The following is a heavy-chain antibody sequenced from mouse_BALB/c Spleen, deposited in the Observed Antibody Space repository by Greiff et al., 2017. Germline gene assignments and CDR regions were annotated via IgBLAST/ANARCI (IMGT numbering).Heavy chain of an antibody. CDR3: AREYYGYYFDY. V-gene: IGHV1S137*01. CDR1: GYTFTDYA. J-gene: IGHJ2*01. CDR2: ISTYYGDA. Sequence: QGQLQQSGAELVRPGVSVKISCKGSGYTFTDYAMHWVKQSHAKSLEWIGVISTYYGDASYNQKFKGKATMTVDKSSSTAYMELARLTSEDSAIYYCAREYYGYYFDYWGQGTTLTVSS. D-gene: IGHD1-1*01.